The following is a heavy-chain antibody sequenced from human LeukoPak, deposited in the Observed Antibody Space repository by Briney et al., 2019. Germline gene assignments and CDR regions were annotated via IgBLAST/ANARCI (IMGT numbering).Heavy chain of an antibody. Sequence: PGGSLRLSCAASGFTFSSYWMSWVRQAPGKGLGWVANIKQDGSEKYYVDSVKGRFTISRDNAKNSLYPQMNSLRAEDTAVYYCARDFGEQWLWSDWFDHWGQGTLVTVSS. J-gene: IGHJ5*02. CDR1: GFTFSSYW. CDR3: ARDFGEQWLWSDWFDH. V-gene: IGHV3-7*01. D-gene: IGHD6-19*01. CDR2: IKQDGSEK.